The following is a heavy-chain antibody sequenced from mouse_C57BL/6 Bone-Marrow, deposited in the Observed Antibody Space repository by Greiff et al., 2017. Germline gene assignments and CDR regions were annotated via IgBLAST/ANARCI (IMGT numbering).Heavy chain of an antibody. CDR2: IDPSDSYT. CDR3: ASGRLDYFDY. D-gene: IGHD1-1*01. V-gene: IGHV1-59*01. CDR1: GYTFTSYW. J-gene: IGHJ2*01. Sequence: QVQLQQPGAELVRPGTSVQLSCKASGYTFTSYWMHWVKQRPGQGLEWIGVIDPSDSYTNYNQKFKGKATLTVDTSSSTAYMQLSSLTSEDSAVYYCASGRLDYFDYWGQGTTLTVSS.